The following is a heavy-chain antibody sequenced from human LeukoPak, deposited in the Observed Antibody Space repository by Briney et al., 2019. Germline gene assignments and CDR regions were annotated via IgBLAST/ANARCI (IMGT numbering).Heavy chain of an antibody. D-gene: IGHD2/OR15-2a*01. V-gene: IGHV3-9*01. CDR1: GFTFDDYA. CDR3: ASGEYGVDY. J-gene: IGHJ4*02. CDR2: ISWNSGSI. Sequence: GGSLRLSCAASGFTFDDYAMHWVRQAPGKGLEWVSGISWNSGSIGYADSVKGRFTISRDNAKNSLYLQMNSLRAEDTAVYYCASGEYGVDYWGQGTLVTVSS.